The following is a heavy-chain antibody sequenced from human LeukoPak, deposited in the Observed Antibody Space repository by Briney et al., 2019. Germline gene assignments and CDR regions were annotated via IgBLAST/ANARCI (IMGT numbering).Heavy chain of an antibody. V-gene: IGHV3-53*01. D-gene: IGHD3-9*01. Sequence: PGGSLRLSCAASGFTVSSNYMTWVRRAPGKGLEWVSIIYSGGSTYYADSVKGRFTISRDTSKNTLYLQMNSLRAEDTAVYYCARGGRFYDILTGYQSGYYFDYWGRGTLVTVSS. CDR3: ARGGRFYDILTGYQSGYYFDY. CDR1: GFTVSSNY. CDR2: IYSGGST. J-gene: IGHJ4*02.